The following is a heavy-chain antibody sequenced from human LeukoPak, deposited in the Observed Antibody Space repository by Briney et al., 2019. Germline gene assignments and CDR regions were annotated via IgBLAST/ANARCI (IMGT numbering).Heavy chain of an antibody. D-gene: IGHD3-3*01. CDR1: GFTFSSYA. J-gene: IGHJ4*02. CDR3: AKEAYDFWSGYRVWALDY. CDR2: ISGSGGST. Sequence: QSGGSLRLSCAASGFTFSSYAMSWVRQAPGKGLEWVLAISGSGGSTYYADSVKGRFTISRDNSKNTLYLQMNSLRAEDTAVYYCAKEAYDFWSGYRVWALDYWGQGTLVTVSS. V-gene: IGHV3-23*01.